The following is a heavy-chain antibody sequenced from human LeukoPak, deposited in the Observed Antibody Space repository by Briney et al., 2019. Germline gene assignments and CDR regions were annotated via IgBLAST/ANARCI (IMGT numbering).Heavy chain of an antibody. Sequence: SQTLSLTCTVSGGSISSGGYYWSWIRQHPGKGLEWIGYIYYSGSTYYNPSLMSRVTISVDTSKNQFSLKLSSVTAADTAVYYCARVGEGEDYGDYLYYLDYWGQGTLVTVSS. CDR2: IYYSGST. CDR1: GGSISSGGYY. J-gene: IGHJ4*02. D-gene: IGHD4-17*01. CDR3: ARVGEGEDYGDYLYYLDY. V-gene: IGHV4-31*03.